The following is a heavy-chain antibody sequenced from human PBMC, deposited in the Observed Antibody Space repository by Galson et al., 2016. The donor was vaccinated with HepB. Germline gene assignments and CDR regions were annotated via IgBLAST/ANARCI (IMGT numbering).Heavy chain of an antibody. D-gene: IGHD4/OR15-4a*01. Sequence: SVKVSCKPSGGTFSNYGFDWVRQAPGQGLEWMGWINPSSGGTNYAQKFQGRVTMTRDRSITTAYMELSRLRSDDTAVYYCARICRGANCLDAFDLWGQGTRVTVSS. J-gene: IGHJ3*01. CDR2: INPSSGGT. CDR1: GGTFSNYG. V-gene: IGHV1-2*02. CDR3: ARICRGANCLDAFDL.